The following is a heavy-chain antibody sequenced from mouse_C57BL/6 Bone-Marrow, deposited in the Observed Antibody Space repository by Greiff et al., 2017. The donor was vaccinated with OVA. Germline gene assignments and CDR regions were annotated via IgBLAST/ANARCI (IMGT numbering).Heavy chain of an antibody. Sequence: EVQRVESGGDLVKPGGSLKLSCAASGFTFSSYGMSWVRQTPDKRLEWVATISSGGSYTYYPDSVKGRFTISRDNAKNTLYLQMSSLKSEDTAIYYCERRGDYGSFFDYWGRGTTLTVSS. D-gene: IGHD1-1*01. J-gene: IGHJ2*01. CDR3: ERRGDYGSFFDY. CDR2: ISSGGSYT. CDR1: GFTFSSYG. V-gene: IGHV5-6*01.